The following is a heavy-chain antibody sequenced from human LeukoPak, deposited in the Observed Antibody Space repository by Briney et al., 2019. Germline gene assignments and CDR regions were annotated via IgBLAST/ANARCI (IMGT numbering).Heavy chain of an antibody. V-gene: IGHV3-23*01. CDR3: AKDRPDGDSSGYYPKAHDY. Sequence: GGSLRLSCAASGFTFSSYAMSWVRQAPGKWLECVSSISGSDGSTYYADSVKGRFTISRDNSKNTLYLQMNSLRAEDTAVYYCAKDRPDGDSSGYYPKAHDYWGQGTLVTVSS. CDR2: ISGSDGST. CDR1: GFTFSSYA. J-gene: IGHJ4*02. D-gene: IGHD3-22*01.